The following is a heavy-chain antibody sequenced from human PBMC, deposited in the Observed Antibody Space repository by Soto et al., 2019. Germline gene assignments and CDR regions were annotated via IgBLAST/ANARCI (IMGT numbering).Heavy chain of an antibody. D-gene: IGHD7-27*01. V-gene: IGHV3-23*01. J-gene: IGHJ3*02. Sequence: EVQLLESGGGLVQPGGSLRLSCAASGFTFSSYAMSWVRQAPGKGLEWVSAISGSGGSTYYADSVKGRFTISRDNSKNXXYLQMNSLRAEDXXXXXXXXXXXXXXXXLGGQDDAFXI. CDR2: ISGSGGST. CDR3: XXXXXXXXXXLGGQDDAFXI. CDR1: GFTFSSYA.